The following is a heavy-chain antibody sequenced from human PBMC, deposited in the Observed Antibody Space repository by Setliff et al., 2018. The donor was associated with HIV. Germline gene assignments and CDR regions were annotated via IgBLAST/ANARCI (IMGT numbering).Heavy chain of an antibody. CDR3: AKDMGEVVSYYFDY. D-gene: IGHD3-16*01. CDR1: GFIFSDYY. V-gene: IGHV3-11*04. Sequence: GGSLRLSCVASGFIFSDYYMSWIRQAPGKGLEWISYISSSGKTIYYADSVKGRFTISRDNSKNTLYLQMNSLRAEDTAVYYCAKDMGEVVSYYFDYWGQGTLVTVSS. CDR2: ISSSGKTI. J-gene: IGHJ4*02.